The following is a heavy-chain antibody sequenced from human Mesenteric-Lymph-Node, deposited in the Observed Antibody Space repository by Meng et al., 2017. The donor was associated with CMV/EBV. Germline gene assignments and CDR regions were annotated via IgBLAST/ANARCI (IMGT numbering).Heavy chain of an antibody. J-gene: IGHJ4*02. CDR3: ARWGSGANGIDY. Sequence: GESLKISCAASGFTVSGNHMSWVRQAPGKGLEWVSVLYSGGGTYYADSVKGRFTISRDNSKNTLYLQMNSLRAEDTAVYYCARWGSGANGIDYWGQGTLVTVSS. V-gene: IGHV3-53*01. D-gene: IGHD4/OR15-4a*01. CDR2: LYSGGGT. CDR1: GFTVSGNH.